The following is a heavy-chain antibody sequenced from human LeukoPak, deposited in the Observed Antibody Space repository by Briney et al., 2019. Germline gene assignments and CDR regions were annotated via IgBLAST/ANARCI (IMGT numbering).Heavy chain of an antibody. Sequence: PGGSLRFSCAASGFTFSSYAMHWVRQAPGKGLEWVSSISSSSSYIYYADSVKGRFTISRDNAKNSLYLQMNSLRAEDTAVYYCARVQRGAYGDYYFDYWGQGTLVTVSS. CDR2: ISSSSSYI. V-gene: IGHV3-21*01. D-gene: IGHD4-17*01. J-gene: IGHJ4*02. CDR1: GFTFSSYA. CDR3: ARVQRGAYGDYYFDY.